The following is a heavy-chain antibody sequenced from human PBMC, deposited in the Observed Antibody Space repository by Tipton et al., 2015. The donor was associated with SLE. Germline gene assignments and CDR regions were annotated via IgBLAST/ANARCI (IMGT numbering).Heavy chain of an antibody. D-gene: IGHD3-22*01. J-gene: IGHJ6*02. CDR2: INGDGSHI. V-gene: IGHV3-7*01. Sequence: SLRLSCAASGFTFSNSWMCWVRQAPGKGLECVAIINGDGSHINYVDSVKGRFTMSRDNAKNTLYLQMHSLRVDDTAVYYCGRGLYSEDNVGVDVWGQGTTVTVSS. CDR3: GRGLYSEDNVGVDV. CDR1: GFTFSNSW.